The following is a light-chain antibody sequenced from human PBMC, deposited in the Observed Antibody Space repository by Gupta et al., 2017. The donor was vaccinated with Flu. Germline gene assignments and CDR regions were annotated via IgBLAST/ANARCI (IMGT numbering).Light chain of an antibody. CDR3: NSHTIRTRYV. Sequence: SALTQPASVSGSPGQSITISCTGTSSDIGGSPYVSWYQQHPGRAPKLIIYDVTNRPAGVSNRFSGSKSGNTASRTISGRQAEDEADYYCNSHTIRTRYVFGPGTKVTVL. V-gene: IGLV2-14*01. CDR2: DVT. J-gene: IGLJ1*01. CDR1: SSDIGGSPY.